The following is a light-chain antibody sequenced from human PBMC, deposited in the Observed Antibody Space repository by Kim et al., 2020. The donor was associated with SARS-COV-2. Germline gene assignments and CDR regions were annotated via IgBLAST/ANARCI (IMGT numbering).Light chain of an antibody. CDR1: DSDIGAGYD. V-gene: IGLV1-40*01. CDR3: QSGSLSEVM. CDR2: ENN. Sequence: PGQRVTNSCAGSDSDIGAGYDVHWYQVLPGTAPKLLIYENNYRPSGVPDRFSGSKSGSTASLAITGLQAEDEADYYFQSGSLSEVMFGVGTQLTVL. J-gene: IGLJ3*02.